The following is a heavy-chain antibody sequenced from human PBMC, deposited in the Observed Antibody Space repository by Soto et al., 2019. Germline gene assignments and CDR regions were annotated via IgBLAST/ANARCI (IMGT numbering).Heavy chain of an antibody. Sequence: GASVKVSCKASGYTFTSYPIHWVRQAPGQRLEWMGWINAGNGDTKYSQKFQDRVTITRDTSASTAYMELISLRSEDTAVYYCTRAPRGEIWGLGTLVTVSS. V-gene: IGHV1-3*01. CDR3: TRAPRGEI. J-gene: IGHJ1*01. CDR2: INAGNGDT. D-gene: IGHD2-21*01. CDR1: GYTFTSYP.